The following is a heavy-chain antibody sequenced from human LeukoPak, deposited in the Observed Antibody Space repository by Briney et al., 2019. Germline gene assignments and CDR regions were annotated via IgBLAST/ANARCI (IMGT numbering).Heavy chain of an antibody. D-gene: IGHD3-3*01. Sequence: GGSLRLSCAASGFTFSIYWMSWVRQAPGKGLEWVSYISSSSITIYYADSVKGRFTISRDNAKNSLYLQMNSLRAEDTAVYYCARDHPDFYDFWSGYASPSFDYWGQGTLVTVSS. CDR1: GFTFSIYW. CDR2: ISSSSITI. CDR3: ARDHPDFYDFWSGYASPSFDY. V-gene: IGHV3-48*01. J-gene: IGHJ4*02.